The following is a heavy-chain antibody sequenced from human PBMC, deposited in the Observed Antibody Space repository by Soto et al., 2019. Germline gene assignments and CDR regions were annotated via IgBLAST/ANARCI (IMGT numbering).Heavy chain of an antibody. CDR1: GGSCGGYI. CDR3: ARGLISGSHYSGGWYYFDS. CDR2: INHSGSA. J-gene: IGHJ4*02. D-gene: IGHD1-26*01. Sequence: TSETLSLTCDVYGGSCGGYIWTWIRQTPGKGLQWIGQINHSGSANYNPSLKSRVTISVHTSNSQFSLELNSVTAADTAVYYCARGLISGSHYSGGWYYFDSWGQGTQVTVSS. V-gene: IGHV4-34*01.